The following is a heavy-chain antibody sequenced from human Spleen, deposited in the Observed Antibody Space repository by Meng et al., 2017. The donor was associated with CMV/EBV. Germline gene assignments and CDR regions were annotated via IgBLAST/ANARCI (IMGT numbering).Heavy chain of an antibody. CDR1: GFTFDDHA. CDR3: AKDPYSYGSIAYYFDS. D-gene: IGHD5-18*01. J-gene: IGHJ4*02. Sequence: GGSLRLSCAASGFTFDDHAMHWVRQSPGKGLEWVSGINWNSRNIGYADSVKGRFTISRDNAKNSLYLEMNSLRPEDTALYYCAKDPYSYGSIAYYFDSWGQGTLVTVSS. CDR2: INWNSRNI. V-gene: IGHV3-9*01.